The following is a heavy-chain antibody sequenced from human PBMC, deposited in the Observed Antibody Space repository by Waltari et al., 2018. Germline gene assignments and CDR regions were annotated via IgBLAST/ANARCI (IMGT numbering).Heavy chain of an antibody. D-gene: IGHD6-13*01. J-gene: IGHJ5*02. V-gene: IGHV4-38-2*01. CDR3: ASALIAAAGPTFGDWFDP. CDR2: IYHSGST. Sequence: QVQLQESGPGLVKPSETLSLTCAVSGYSISSGYYWGWIRQPPGKGLEWIGSIYHSGSTHHNPSLKSRVTISVDTSKNQFSLKLSSVTAADTAVYYCASALIAAAGPTFGDWFDPWGQGTLVTVSS. CDR1: GYSISSGYY.